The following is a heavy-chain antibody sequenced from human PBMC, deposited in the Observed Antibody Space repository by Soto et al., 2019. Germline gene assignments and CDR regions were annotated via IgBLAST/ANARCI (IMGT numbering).Heavy chain of an antibody. J-gene: IGHJ4*01. V-gene: IGHV3-23*01. CDR3: ARTGRGGDYFDY. CDR1: GFTFSSYA. Sequence: EVQLLESGGGLVQPGGSLRLSCAASGFTFSSYAMSWVRQAPGKGLEWVSAISGSGGSTYYADSVKGRFTISRDNSKNTLYLQMNSLRAEDTAVYYCARTGRGGDYFDYWGHGTLVTVSS. D-gene: IGHD1-1*01. CDR2: ISGSGGST.